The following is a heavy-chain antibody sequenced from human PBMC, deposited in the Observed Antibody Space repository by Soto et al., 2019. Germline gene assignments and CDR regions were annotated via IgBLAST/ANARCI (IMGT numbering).Heavy chain of an antibody. J-gene: IGHJ6*02. V-gene: IGHV3-33*01. D-gene: IGHD2-8*01. Sequence: GGSLRLSCAASGFTFSSYGMHWVRQAPGKGLEWVAVIWYDGSNKYYADSVKGRFTISRDNSKNTLYLQMNSLRAEDTAVYYCARVLMVRVYYGMDVWGQGTTVTVSS. CDR2: IWYDGSNK. CDR1: GFTFSSYG. CDR3: ARVLMVRVYYGMDV.